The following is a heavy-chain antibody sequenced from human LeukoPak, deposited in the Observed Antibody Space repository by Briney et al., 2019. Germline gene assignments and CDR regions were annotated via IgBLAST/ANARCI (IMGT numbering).Heavy chain of an antibody. J-gene: IGHJ5*02. Sequence: SETLSLTYAVSGFSIITGYYWGWIRQPPGKGLEWIGNIYPGVNTYYNASLKSRVTISVDTSKNHFSLTVTSVTAADTAVYYCARFISSDRNWFDPWGQGTLVTVSS. CDR2: IYPGVNT. CDR1: GFSIITGYY. CDR3: ARFISSDRNWFDP. D-gene: IGHD3-22*01. V-gene: IGHV4-38-2*01.